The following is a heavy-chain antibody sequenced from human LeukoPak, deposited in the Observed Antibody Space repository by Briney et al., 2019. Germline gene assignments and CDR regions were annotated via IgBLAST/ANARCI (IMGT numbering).Heavy chain of an antibody. CDR2: IYYSKNT. J-gene: IGHJ4*02. Sequence: SETLSLTCTVSGGSISTYYWTWIRQPPGKGLEWIGSIYYSKNTYYNPSLKSRVTISADTSKNQFSLTLGSVSATDTAVYYCVSPRGFSYGYFDYWGQGTLVTVSS. D-gene: IGHD5-18*01. CDR3: VSPRGFSYGYFDY. CDR1: GGSISTYY. V-gene: IGHV4-39*01.